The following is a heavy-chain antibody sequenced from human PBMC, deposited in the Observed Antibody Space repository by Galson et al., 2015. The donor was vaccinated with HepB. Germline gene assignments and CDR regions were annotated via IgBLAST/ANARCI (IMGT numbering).Heavy chain of an antibody. CDR2: ISGSGGST. J-gene: IGHJ5*02. CDR1: GFTFSSYA. D-gene: IGHD7-27*01. V-gene: IGHV3-23*01. Sequence: SLRLSCAASGFTFSSYAMSWVRQAPGKGLEWVSAISGSGGSTYYADSVKGRFTISRDNSKDTLYLQMNSLRAEDTAVYYCAKDLKCLGITRWFDPWDQGTLVTVSS. CDR3: AKDLKCLGITRWFDP.